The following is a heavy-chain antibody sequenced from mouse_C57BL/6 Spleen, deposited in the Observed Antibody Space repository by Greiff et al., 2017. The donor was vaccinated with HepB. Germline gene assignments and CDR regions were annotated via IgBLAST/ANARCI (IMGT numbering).Heavy chain of an antibody. J-gene: IGHJ2*01. CDR2: ISNGGGST. CDR3: ARRSPWGYYFDY. D-gene: IGHD4-1*01. CDR1: GFTFSDYY. V-gene: IGHV5-12*01. Sequence: EVKLMESGGGLVQPGGSLKLSCAASGFTFSDYYMYWVRQTPEKRLEWVAYISNGGGSTYYPDTVKGRFTISRDNAKNTLYLQMSRLKSEDTAMYYCARRSPWGYYFDYWGQGTTLTVSS.